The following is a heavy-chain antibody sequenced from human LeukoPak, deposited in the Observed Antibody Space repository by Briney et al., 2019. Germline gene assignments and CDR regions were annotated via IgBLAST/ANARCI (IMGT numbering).Heavy chain of an antibody. V-gene: IGHV4-59*08. CDR1: GGSISSYY. J-gene: IGHJ2*01. D-gene: IGHD6-13*01. CDR3: TAASGSYWYFDL. CDR2: ICYSGST. Sequence: PSETLSLTCTVSGGSISSYYWSWIRQPPGKGLEWIGFICYSGSTNYNPSLKSRLTISVDTSKSQFSLRLSSVTAADTAVYYCTAASGSYWYFDLWGRGTLVTVSS.